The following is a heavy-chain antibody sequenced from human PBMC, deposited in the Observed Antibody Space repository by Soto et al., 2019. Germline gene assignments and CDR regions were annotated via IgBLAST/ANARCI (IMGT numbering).Heavy chain of an antibody. D-gene: IGHD6-13*01. CDR3: AKGASRGVRIAAAGTYYY. CDR2: ISYDGSNK. Sequence: PGGSLRLSCAASGFTFSSYGMHWVRQAPGKGLEWVAVISYDGSNKYYADSVKGRFTISRDNSKNTLYLQMNSLRAEDTAVYYCAKGASRGVRIAAAGTYYYWGQGTLVTVS. V-gene: IGHV3-30*18. J-gene: IGHJ4*02. CDR1: GFTFSSYG.